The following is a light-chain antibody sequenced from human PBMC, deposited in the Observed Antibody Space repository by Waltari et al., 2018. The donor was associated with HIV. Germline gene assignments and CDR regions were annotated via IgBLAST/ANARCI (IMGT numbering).Light chain of an antibody. J-gene: IGLJ2*01. V-gene: IGLV2-23*02. CDR3: CSYANSSDV. Sequence: QSALPQPASMSGSPGQSITISCTGNSSDVGSYNLFSWYQQHPGKSPTFISYDVSKRPAGVSNRFSGSKSGNTASLTISGLQAEDEADYYCCSYANSSDVFGGGTKVTVL. CDR1: SSDVGSYNL. CDR2: DVS.